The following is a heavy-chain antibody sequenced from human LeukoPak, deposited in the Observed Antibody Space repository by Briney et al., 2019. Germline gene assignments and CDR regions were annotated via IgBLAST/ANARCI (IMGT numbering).Heavy chain of an antibody. CDR1: GFTVGSYG. CDR3: ARDVADAFDI. J-gene: IGHJ3*02. V-gene: IGHV3-33*01. CDR2: IWYDENNK. D-gene: IGHD2-15*01. Sequence: GSSMRLSCAAAGFTVGSYGMHGVRQAPGKGLEWVAVIWYDENNKYYADSVKGRFTISRDNSKNTLYLQMNSLRAEDTAVYYCARDVADAFDIWGQGTMVTVSS.